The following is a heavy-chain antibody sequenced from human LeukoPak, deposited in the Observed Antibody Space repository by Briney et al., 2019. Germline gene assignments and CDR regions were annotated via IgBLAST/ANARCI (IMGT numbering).Heavy chain of an antibody. CDR2: ISHRGAT. J-gene: IGHJ4*02. CDR1: GGSVSSSNW. D-gene: IGHD5-24*01. V-gene: IGHV4-4*02. Sequence: SGTLSLTCAVSGGSVSSSNWWSWVRQPPGQGLEWIGEISHRGATNYNPPLKSRITISVDRSKNEFSLKLSSVTAADTAVYYCAREGGYNLAYWGQGTLVTVSS. CDR3: AREGGYNLAY.